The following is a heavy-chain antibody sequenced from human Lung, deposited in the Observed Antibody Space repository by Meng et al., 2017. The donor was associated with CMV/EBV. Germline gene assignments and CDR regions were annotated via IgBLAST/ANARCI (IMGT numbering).Heavy chain of an antibody. J-gene: IGHJ6*02. CDR3: ARDLRGYSGYDYPYYYYGMDG. CDR2: INPNSGGT. Sequence: ASXXVSXKASGYTFTGYYMHWVRQAPGQGLEWMGWINPNSGGTNYAQKFQGRVTMTRDTSISTAYMELSRLRSDDTAVYYCARDLRGYSGYDYPYYYYGMDGXGQGXTVTDSS. V-gene: IGHV1-2*02. CDR1: GYTFTGYY. D-gene: IGHD5-12*01.